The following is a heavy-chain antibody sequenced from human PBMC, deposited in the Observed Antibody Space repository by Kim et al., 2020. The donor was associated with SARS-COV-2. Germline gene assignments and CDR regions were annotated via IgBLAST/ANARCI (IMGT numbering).Heavy chain of an antibody. J-gene: IGHJ2*01. Sequence: NYAQKVKGGVTITADKSTSTAYMELSSLGAEDTAVYYCAREFLASRYFDLWGRGTLVTVSS. V-gene: IGHV1-69*04. CDR3: AREFLASRYFDL.